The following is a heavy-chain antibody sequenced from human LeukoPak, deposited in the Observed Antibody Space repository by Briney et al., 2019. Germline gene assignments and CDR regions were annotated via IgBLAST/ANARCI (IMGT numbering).Heavy chain of an antibody. CDR2: ISTSGSP. J-gene: IGHJ4*02. Sequence: PSETLSLTCTVSGGSITSYYWSWIRQPAGKGLEWIGRISTSGSPNYNPSLKTRVTMSIDTSKSQFSLKLSSVTAADTAVYYCAREYGDFDYWGQGTLVTVCS. V-gene: IGHV4-4*07. D-gene: IGHD4-17*01. CDR3: AREYGDFDY. CDR1: GGSITSYY.